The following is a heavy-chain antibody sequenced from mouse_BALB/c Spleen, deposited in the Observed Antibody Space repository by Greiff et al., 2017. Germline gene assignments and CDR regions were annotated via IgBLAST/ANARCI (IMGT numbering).Heavy chain of an antibody. D-gene: IGHD1-2*01. V-gene: IGHV5-6*02. CDR2: ISSGGSYT. Sequence: EVKLMESGGDLVKPGGSLKLSCAASGFTFSSYGMSWVRQTPDKRLEWVATISSGGSYTYYPDSVKGRFTISRDNAKNTLYLQMSSLKSEDTAMYYCARRGTTAYYYAMDYWGQGTSVTVSS. J-gene: IGHJ4*01. CDR1: GFTFSSYG. CDR3: ARRGTTAYYYAMDY.